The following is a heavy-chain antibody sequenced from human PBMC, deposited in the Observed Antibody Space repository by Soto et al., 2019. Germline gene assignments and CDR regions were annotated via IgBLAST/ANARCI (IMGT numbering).Heavy chain of an antibody. J-gene: IGHJ5*02. CDR2: ISSSSSYI. CDR1: GFTFSSYS. CDR3: ARAGGYGGNWFDP. V-gene: IGHV3-21*01. Sequence: EVQLVESGGGLVKPGGSLRLSCAASGFTFSSYSMNWVRQAPGKGLEWVSSISSSSSYIYYADSVKGRFTISRDNAKNSLYLQMNSLSAEDTAVYYCARAGGYGGNWFDPWGQGTLVTVSS. D-gene: IGHD5-12*01.